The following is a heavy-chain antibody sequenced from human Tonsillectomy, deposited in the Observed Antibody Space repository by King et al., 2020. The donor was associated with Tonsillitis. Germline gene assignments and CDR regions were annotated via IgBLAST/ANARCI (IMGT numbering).Heavy chain of an antibody. V-gene: IGHV4-38-2*02. J-gene: IGHJ4*02. Sequence: VQLQESGPGLVKPSETLSLTCTVSGYSISSGYYWGWLRQPPGKGLEWIGSIYHSGSTYYNPSLKSRVTISVDTSKNQFSLKLSSVTAADTAVYYCARAYYDFWSGYYYFEYWGQGTLVIVSS. CDR1: GYSISSGYY. CDR2: IYHSGST. D-gene: IGHD3-3*01. CDR3: ARAYYDFWSGYYYFEY.